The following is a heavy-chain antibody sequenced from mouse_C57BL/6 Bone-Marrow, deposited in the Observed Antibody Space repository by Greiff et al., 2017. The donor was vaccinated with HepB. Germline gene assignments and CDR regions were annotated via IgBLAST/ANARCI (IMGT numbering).Heavy chain of an antibody. CDR3: AGGVVAYYAMDY. J-gene: IGHJ4*01. V-gene: IGHV8-12*01. CDR1: GFSLSTSGMG. D-gene: IGHD1-1*01. CDR2: IYWDDDK. Sequence: QVTLKESGPGILQSSQTLSLTCSFSGFSLSTSGMGVSWIRQPTGKGLEWLAHIYWDDDKRYNPSLKSRLTISKETSRNQVFLKITSVDTADTATYYCAGGVVAYYAMDYWGQGTSVTVSS.